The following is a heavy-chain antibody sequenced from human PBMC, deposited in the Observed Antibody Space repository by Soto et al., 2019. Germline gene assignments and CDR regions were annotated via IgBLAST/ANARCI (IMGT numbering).Heavy chain of an antibody. J-gene: IGHJ6*02. CDR1: GFTFRTYT. D-gene: IGHD3-10*01. CDR3: ARDRGYDAHDYYYNAMDV. V-gene: IGHV3-21*01. CDR2: IRGFSPYT. Sequence: GGSLRLSCISSGFTFRTYTMNWVRQAPGKGLEWVSGIRGFSPYTFYAESVKGRFTISRDNAKNSLYLQMNSLRAEDTAVYYCARDRGYDAHDYYYNAMDVWGQGTTVTAP.